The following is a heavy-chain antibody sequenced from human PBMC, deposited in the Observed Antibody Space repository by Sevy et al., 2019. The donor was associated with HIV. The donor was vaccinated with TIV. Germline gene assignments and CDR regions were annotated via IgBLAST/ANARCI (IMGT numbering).Heavy chain of an antibody. V-gene: IGHV3-23*01. CDR2: ISGGGDST. CDR3: AKERPVATMSARSLYYFYY. CDR1: GFTFSNYA. J-gene: IGHJ4*02. Sequence: GGSLRLSCAASGFTFSNYAMSWVRQAPGKGLEWVSAISGGGDSTYYADSVKGRLTISRDKSKNTLYVQMNSLRAEDTAVYYCAKERPVATMSARSLYYFYYWGQGALVTVSS. D-gene: IGHD5-12*01.